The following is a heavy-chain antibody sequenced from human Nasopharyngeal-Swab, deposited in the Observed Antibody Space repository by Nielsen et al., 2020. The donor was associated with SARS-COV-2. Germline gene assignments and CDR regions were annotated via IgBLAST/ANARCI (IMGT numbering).Heavy chain of an antibody. V-gene: IGHV3-74*01. J-gene: IGHJ3*02. D-gene: IGHD3-16*01. CDR2: INSDGTRT. CDR1: EFAFSSYW. Sequence: GGSLRLSYAASEFAFSSYWMHWVRQAPEKGLVWVSRINSDGTRTNYADSVKGRFTISRDNAKNTLYLQMNSLRAEDTAVYYCARVDVHDAFDIWGQGTMVTVSS. CDR3: ARVDVHDAFDI.